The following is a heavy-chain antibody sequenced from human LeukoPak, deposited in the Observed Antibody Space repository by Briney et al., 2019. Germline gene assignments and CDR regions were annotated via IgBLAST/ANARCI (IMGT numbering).Heavy chain of an antibody. D-gene: IGHD3-3*01. CDR1: GFTFSSYA. CDR3: AKDTVTIFGVVPNEGDY. J-gene: IGHJ4*02. CDR2: ISGSGGST. V-gene: IGHV3-23*01. Sequence: GGSLRLSCAASGFTFSSYAMSWVRQAPGKGLEWVSAISGSGGSTYYADSVKGRFTISRDNSKNTLYLQMNSLGAEDTAVYYCAKDTVTIFGVVPNEGDYWGQGTLVTVSS.